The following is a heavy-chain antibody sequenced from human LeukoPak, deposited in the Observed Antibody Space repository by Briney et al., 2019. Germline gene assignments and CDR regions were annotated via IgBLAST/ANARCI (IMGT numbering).Heavy chain of an antibody. CDR2: IKTDGSIT. J-gene: IGHJ4*02. Sequence: PGGSLGLSCAASGFTFSSYWMCWVRQDPGKGLAWVSCIKTDGSITAYAGSVKGRFTISRDNAKNTLYLQMNSLRADDTAVYYCARDGDAPMTDFDYWGQGTLVTVSS. D-gene: IGHD2-21*02. V-gene: IGHV3-74*01. CDR3: ARDGDAPMTDFDY. CDR1: GFTFSSYW.